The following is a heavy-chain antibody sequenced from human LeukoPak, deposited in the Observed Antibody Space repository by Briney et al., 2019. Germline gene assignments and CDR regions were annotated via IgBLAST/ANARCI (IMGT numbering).Heavy chain of an antibody. CDR1: GITFSDAW. CDR2: SKSKTEGGTT. J-gene: IGHJ5*02. V-gene: IGHV3-15*01. D-gene: IGHD3-10*01. CDR3: TTAVRGKAGSGFDP. Sequence: GGSLRLSCVASGITFSDAWMSWVRQAPGKGLEWVGRSKSKTEGGTTDYAAPVKGRFTISRDDSKNTLFLQMNSLKSEDSAVYYCTTAVRGKAGSGFDPWGQGTLVTVSS.